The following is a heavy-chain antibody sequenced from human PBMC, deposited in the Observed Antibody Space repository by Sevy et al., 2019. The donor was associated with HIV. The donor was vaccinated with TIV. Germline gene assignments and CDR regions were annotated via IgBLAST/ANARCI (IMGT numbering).Heavy chain of an antibody. Sequence: GGSLRLSCAASGFTFSSYAMSWVRQAPGKGLEWVSAISGSGGSTYYADSVKGRFTISRDNSKNTLYLQMNSLRAEDTAVYYCAQGSSGYLYAFDIWGEGTMVAVSS. CDR1: GFTFSSYA. D-gene: IGHD3-22*01. V-gene: IGHV3-23*01. CDR2: ISGSGGST. CDR3: AQGSSGYLYAFDI. J-gene: IGHJ3*02.